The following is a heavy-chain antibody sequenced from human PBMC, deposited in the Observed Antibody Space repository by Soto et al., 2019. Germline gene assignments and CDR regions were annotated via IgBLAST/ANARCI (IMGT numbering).Heavy chain of an antibody. CDR3: AGIQTNWFDP. V-gene: IGHV3-7*01. CDR2: IKQDGSEV. CDR1: GFTFTSSW. Sequence: EVQLVESGGGLVQPGGSLRLTCTASGFTFTSSWMAWVRQAPGKGLEWVGNIKQDGSEVYYLDSVRGRFTISRDSAWKSLYLQVNSLGAEDTAVYYCAGIQTNWFDPWGQGTLVAVSS. J-gene: IGHJ5*02.